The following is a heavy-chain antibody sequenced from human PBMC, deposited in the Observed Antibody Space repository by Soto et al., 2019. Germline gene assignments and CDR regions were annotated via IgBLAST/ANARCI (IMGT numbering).Heavy chain of an antibody. V-gene: IGHV1-8*01. CDR3: ARGRIIVAGGFDP. CDR2: MNPSTGNT. CDR1: GYTFTSYD. D-gene: IGHD6-19*01. J-gene: IGHJ5*02. Sequence: ALVKVSCKASGYTFTSYDIIWVRQATGQGLEWMGWMNPSTGNTDSAEKFQGRLTMTRNTSISTVYMELSSLSFEDTAVYYCARGRIIVAGGFDPWGQGTLVTVSS.